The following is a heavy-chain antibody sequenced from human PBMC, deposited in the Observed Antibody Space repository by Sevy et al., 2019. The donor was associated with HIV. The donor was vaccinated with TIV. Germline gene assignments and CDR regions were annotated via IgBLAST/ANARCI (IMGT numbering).Heavy chain of an antibody. CDR2: INTNNGNA. J-gene: IGHJ1*01. V-gene: IGHV1-18*01. CDR3: ARDRGYCSCGSCYIQQ. D-gene: IGHD2-15*01. Sequence: ASVKVSCRASGYTFTSNGIAWVRQAPGQGLEWMGWINTNNGNANYAQKYQGRVTMTTDTSTSTGYMELRSLRSDDTAMYYCARDRGYCSCGSCYIQQWGQGTLVTVSS. CDR1: GYTFTSNG.